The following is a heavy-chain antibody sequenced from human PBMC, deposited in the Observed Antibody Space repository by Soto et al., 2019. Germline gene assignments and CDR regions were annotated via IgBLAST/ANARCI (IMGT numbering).Heavy chain of an antibody. Sequence: PSETLSLTCTVSGGSISSGGYYWSWIRQHPGKGLEWIGYIYYSGSTYYNTSLKSRVTISVDTSKNQFSLKLSSVTAADTAVYHCARVTTHETYYYDSSGYYYRDYFDYWGQGTLVTVSS. V-gene: IGHV4-31*03. J-gene: IGHJ4*02. D-gene: IGHD3-22*01. CDR3: ARVTTHETYYYDSSGYYYRDYFDY. CDR2: IYYSGST. CDR1: GGSISSGGYY.